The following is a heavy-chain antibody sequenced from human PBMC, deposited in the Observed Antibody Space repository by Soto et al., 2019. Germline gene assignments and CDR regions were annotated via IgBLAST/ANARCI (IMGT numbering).Heavy chain of an antibody. Sequence: ESGPPLVNPTQTLTLTCTFSAFSLSTGGVGVGWIRQPPGKALEWLALIYWDDDKRYSPSLRSRLTITKDTSKNQVVLTMTNMDPVDTATYYCIQSRCGGDCLQSYASYYYYGMDVWGQGTTVTVSS. V-gene: IGHV2-5*02. CDR2: IYWDDDK. J-gene: IGHJ6*02. D-gene: IGHD2-21*02. CDR1: AFSLSTGGVG. CDR3: IQSRCGGDCLQSYASYYYYGMDV.